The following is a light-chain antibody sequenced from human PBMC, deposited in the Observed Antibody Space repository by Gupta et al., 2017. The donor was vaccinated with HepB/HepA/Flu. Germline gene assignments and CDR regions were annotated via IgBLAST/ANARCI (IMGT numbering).Light chain of an antibody. J-gene: IGLJ2*01. CDR3: QAWDSSVVVV. V-gene: IGLV3-1*01. Sequence: YHLSQPLSVSVSPGQTASIPCSGDNLEDKYVCWYQQKPGQTPVVVIYQDSKRPSGIPERFSGSNSGNTATLTITGTHATEEADYYCQAWDSSVVVVFGGGTKLTVL. CDR2: QDS. CDR1: NLEDKY.